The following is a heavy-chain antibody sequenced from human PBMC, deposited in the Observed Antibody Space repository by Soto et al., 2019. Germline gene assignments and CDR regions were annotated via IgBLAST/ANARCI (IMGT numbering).Heavy chain of an antibody. Sequence: GGSLRLSCAASGFTFSTYGMNWVRQAPGKGLEWVSYISSSSALIYYADSVKGRFTISRDNAKNSLYLQMNSLRAEDTAVYYCARFLSSRSMDVWGQGTTVTVSS. CDR2: ISSSSALI. V-gene: IGHV3-48*01. CDR1: GFTFSTYG. D-gene: IGHD3-3*01. J-gene: IGHJ6*02. CDR3: ARFLSSRSMDV.